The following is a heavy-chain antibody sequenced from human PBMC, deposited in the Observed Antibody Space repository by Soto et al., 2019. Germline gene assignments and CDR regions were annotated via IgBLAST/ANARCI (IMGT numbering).Heavy chain of an antibody. CDR3: AKDTYYYDSSGYYIFDY. V-gene: IGHV3-30*18. CDR1: GFSFSSYG. Sequence: QVQLVESGGGVVQPGRLLRLSCAASGFSFSSYGMHWVRQAPGKGLEWVAVISYDGSNEHYADSVKGRFTISRDNSKDMVYLQMNSLRAEDTAVYYCAKDTYYYDSSGYYIFDYWGQGTLVTVSS. D-gene: IGHD3-22*01. J-gene: IGHJ4*02. CDR2: ISYDGSNE.